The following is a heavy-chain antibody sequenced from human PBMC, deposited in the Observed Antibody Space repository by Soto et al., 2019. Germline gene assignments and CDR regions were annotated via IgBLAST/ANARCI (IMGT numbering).Heavy chain of an antibody. CDR2: IYPGDSDT. Sequence: PGESLKISCKGSGYSFTSYWIGWVRQMPGKGLEWMGIIYPGDSDTRYSPSFQGQVTISADKSISTAYLQWSSLKASDTAMYYCARHTEYYDFWSGYYPTDGMDVWGQGTTVTVSS. CDR1: GYSFTSYW. J-gene: IGHJ6*02. D-gene: IGHD3-3*01. CDR3: ARHTEYYDFWSGYYPTDGMDV. V-gene: IGHV5-51*01.